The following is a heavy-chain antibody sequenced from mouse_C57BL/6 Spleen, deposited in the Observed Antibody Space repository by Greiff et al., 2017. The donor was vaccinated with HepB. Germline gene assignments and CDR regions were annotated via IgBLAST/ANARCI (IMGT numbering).Heavy chain of an antibody. J-gene: IGHJ4*01. CDR3: ANVFYAMDD. V-gene: IGHV3-6*01. CDR2: ISYDGSN. Sequence: VQLQQSGPGLVKPSQSLSLTCSVTGYSITSGYYWNWIRQFPGNKLEWMGYISYDGSNNYNPSLKNRISITRDTSKNQFFLKLNSVTTEDTATYYCANVFYAMDDWGQGTSVTVSS. CDR1: GYSITSGYY.